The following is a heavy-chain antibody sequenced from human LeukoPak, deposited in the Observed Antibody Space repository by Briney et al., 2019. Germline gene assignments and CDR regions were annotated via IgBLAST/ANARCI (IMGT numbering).Heavy chain of an antibody. Sequence: RPGGSLRLSCAASGFTFSSYAMSWVRQAPGKGLEWVSAISGSGGSTYYADSVKGRFTISRDNSKNTLYLQMNSLRAEDTAVYYCAKDLITIFGVDDAFDIWGQGTMVTVSS. CDR2: ISGSGGST. CDR3: AKDLITIFGVDDAFDI. V-gene: IGHV3-23*01. J-gene: IGHJ3*02. CDR1: GFTFSSYA. D-gene: IGHD3-3*01.